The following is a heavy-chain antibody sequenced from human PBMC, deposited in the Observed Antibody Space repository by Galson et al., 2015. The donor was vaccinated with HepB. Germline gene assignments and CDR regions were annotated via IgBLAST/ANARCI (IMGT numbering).Heavy chain of an antibody. J-gene: IGHJ5*02. CDR2: ITASGGST. CDR1: GFTFSSYG. Sequence: SLRLSCAASGFTFSSYGMSWVRQAPGKGLAWVSSITASGGSTYYADSVKGRFTISRDNSKNTLYLQINSLRAEDTAVYYCVKGGLNWFDPWGQGTLVTVSS. CDR3: VKGGLNWFDP. V-gene: IGHV3-23*01.